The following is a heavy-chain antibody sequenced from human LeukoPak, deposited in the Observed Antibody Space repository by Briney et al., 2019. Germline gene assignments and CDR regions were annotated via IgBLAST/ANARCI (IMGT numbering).Heavy chain of an antibody. J-gene: IGHJ4*02. D-gene: IGHD1-26*01. V-gene: IGHV4-4*07. Sequence: SETLSLTCTVSGGSVTSYYCNWIRQPAGKGLEWIERIYSSGDTNYNPSLKSRITMSVDTSKNQFSLNLSSVTAADTAVYYCARDPFGSSLDYWGQGTLVTVSS. CDR1: GGSVTSYY. CDR3: ARDPFGSSLDY. CDR2: IYSSGDT.